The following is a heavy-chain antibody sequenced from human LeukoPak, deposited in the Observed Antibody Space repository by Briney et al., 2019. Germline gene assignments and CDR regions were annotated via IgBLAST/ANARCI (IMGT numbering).Heavy chain of an antibody. CDR2: IKQDGSEK. J-gene: IGHJ4*02. D-gene: IGHD1-26*01. CDR3: ARARGSYSFDY. V-gene: IGHV3-7*03. CDR1: GFTFSSYS. Sequence: GGSLRLSCAASGFTFSSYSMNWVRQAPGKGLEWVANIKQDGSEKYYVDSVKGRFTISRDNAKNSLYLQMNSLRVEDTAVYYCARARGSYSFDYWGQGALVTVSS.